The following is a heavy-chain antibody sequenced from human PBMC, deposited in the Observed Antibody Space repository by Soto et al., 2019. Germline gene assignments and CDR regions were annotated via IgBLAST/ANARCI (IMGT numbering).Heavy chain of an antibody. Sequence: VASVKVSCKPSGYTFNTYYLHWVRQAPGQALEWMGVIHPSGGGTTYAQKFLGRVTVTRDTSTSTVFMELSSLRSDDTAVYYCARGGPSSRSSRAPSLNWFDPWGQGTLVTVSS. CDR2: IHPSGGGT. D-gene: IGHD6-6*01. CDR1: GYTFNTYY. V-gene: IGHV1-46*02. J-gene: IGHJ5*02. CDR3: ARGGPSSRSSRAPSLNWFDP.